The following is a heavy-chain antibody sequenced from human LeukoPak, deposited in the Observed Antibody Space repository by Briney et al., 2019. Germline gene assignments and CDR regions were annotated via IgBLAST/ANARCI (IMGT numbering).Heavy chain of an antibody. CDR2: INWNGGST. CDR3: AKDTGDYYFDY. J-gene: IGHJ4*02. CDR1: GLTISTFA. Sequence: GRSLRLSCAASGLTISTFAMHWVRQAPGKGLEWVSGINWNGGSTGYADSVKGRFTISRDNAKNSLYLQMNSLRTEDTALYYCAKDTGDYYFDYWGQGTLVTVSS. D-gene: IGHD4-11*01. V-gene: IGHV3-20*04.